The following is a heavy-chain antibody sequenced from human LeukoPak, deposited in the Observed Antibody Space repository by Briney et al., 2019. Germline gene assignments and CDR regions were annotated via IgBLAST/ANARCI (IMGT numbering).Heavy chain of an antibody. J-gene: IGHJ4*02. CDR3: ARDNWSCSTISCHRLDS. Sequence: GGSLRLSCAASGFTFSTYGMHWVRQAPGKGLEWVALIWNDGSKKYYADSVKGRFTISRDNSENTLSLQMNSLRAEDTAVYYCARDNWSCSTISCHRLDSWGQGTLVTVSS. D-gene: IGHD2-2*01. CDR1: GFTFSTYG. CDR2: IWNDGSKK. V-gene: IGHV3-33*01.